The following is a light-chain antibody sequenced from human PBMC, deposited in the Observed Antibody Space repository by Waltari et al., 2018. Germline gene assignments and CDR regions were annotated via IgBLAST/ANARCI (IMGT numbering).Light chain of an antibody. CDR1: SSDVGGYNY. J-gene: IGLJ2*01. V-gene: IGLV2-14*03. CDR2: DVS. Sequence: VSGSPGQSITISCTGTSSDVGGYNYVSWYQQHPGKAPKLMIYDVSNRPSGVSNRFSGSKSGNTASLTISGLQAEDEADYYCSSYISSSTLELFGGGTSLTVL. CDR3: SSYISSSTLEL.